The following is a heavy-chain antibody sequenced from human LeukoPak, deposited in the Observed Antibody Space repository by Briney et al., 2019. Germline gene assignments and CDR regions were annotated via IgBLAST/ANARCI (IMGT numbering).Heavy chain of an antibody. D-gene: IGHD3-3*01. J-gene: IGHJ4*02. CDR1: GYTFTGYY. Sequence: ASLKVSCKASGYTFTGYYMHWVRQAPGQGLEWMGWINPNSGGTNYAQKFQGRVTMTRDTSISTAYMELSRLRSDDTAVYYCARGYDDFWSGYYSPHYYFDYWGQGTLVTVSS. CDR2: INPNSGGT. V-gene: IGHV1-2*02. CDR3: ARGYDDFWSGYYSPHYYFDY.